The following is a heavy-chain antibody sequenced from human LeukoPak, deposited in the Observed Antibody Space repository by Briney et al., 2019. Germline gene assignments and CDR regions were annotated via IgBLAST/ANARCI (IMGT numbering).Heavy chain of an antibody. D-gene: IGHD2-2*01. CDR2: IYPGDSDT. Sequence: GESLKISCKGSGYSFTSYWIGWMRQMPGKGLEWMGIIYPGDSDTRYSPSFQGQVTISADKSISTAYLQWSSLKASDTAMYYCARQGCSSTSCYFWLDPWGQGTLVTVSS. V-gene: IGHV5-51*01. J-gene: IGHJ5*02. CDR1: GYSFTSYW. CDR3: ARQGCSSTSCYFWLDP.